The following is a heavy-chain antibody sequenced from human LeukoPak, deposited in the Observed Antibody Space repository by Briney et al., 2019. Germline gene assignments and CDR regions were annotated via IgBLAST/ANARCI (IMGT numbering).Heavy chain of an antibody. V-gene: IGHV3-53*01. CDR2: IYSGGST. CDR3: AREEGSYGGRGYYFDY. D-gene: IGHD2-15*01. CDR1: GFTFDDYA. J-gene: IGHJ4*02. Sequence: GGSLKLSCAASGFTFDDYAMHWVRQAPGKGLEWVSVIYSGGSTYYADSVKGRFTISRDNSKNTLYLQMNSLRAEDTAVYYCAREEGSYGGRGYYFDYWGQGTLVTVSS.